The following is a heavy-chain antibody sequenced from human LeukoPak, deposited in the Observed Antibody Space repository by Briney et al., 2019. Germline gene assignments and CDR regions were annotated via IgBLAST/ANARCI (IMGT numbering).Heavy chain of an antibody. D-gene: IGHD1-26*01. CDR2: INPSGGST. Sequence: ASVKVSCKASGYTFTSYYMHWVRQAPGQGLEWMGIINPSGGSTSYAQKFQGRVTMTRDTSTSTVYMELSSLRSEDTGVYYCARDPGKWELLPHLDYWGQGTLVTVSS. V-gene: IGHV1-46*01. CDR1: GYTFTSYY. CDR3: ARDPGKWELLPHLDY. J-gene: IGHJ4*02.